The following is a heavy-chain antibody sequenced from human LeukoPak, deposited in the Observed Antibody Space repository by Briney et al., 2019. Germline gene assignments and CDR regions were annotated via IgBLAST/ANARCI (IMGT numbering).Heavy chain of an antibody. J-gene: IGHJ4*02. D-gene: IGHD3-22*01. CDR2: ISRSGSYI. CDR3: ARDPDSRGTEPPFFDH. Sequence: GGSLRLSCSGSGFAIAAYTVTWVRQVPGKSLEWVSSISRSGSYIHYAPSVKGRFTISRDNAKRSVYLQMKSLRVDDTALYYCARDPDSRGTEPPFFDHWGRGTLVTVSS. V-gene: IGHV3-21*01. CDR1: GFAIAAYT.